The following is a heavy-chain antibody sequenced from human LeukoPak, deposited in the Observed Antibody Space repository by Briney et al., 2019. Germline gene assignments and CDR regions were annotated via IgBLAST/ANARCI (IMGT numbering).Heavy chain of an antibody. D-gene: IGHD6-19*01. CDR2: INGSGGST. V-gene: IGHV3-23*01. J-gene: IGHJ6*02. Sequence: GGSLRLSCAASGFTFGSYAMSWVRQAPGKGLEWVSAINGSGGSTYYADSVKGRFTISRDNSKNTLYLQMNSLRAEDTAVYYCAKSSGWEYYYYYYGMDVWGQGTTVTVSS. CDR3: AKSSGWEYYYYYYGMDV. CDR1: GFTFGSYA.